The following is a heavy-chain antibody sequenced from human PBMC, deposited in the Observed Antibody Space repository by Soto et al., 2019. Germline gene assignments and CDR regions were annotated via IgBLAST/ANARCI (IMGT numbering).Heavy chain of an antibody. D-gene: IGHD5-12*01. CDR3: AKVPGSGYDTIARNYFDY. Sequence: GGSLRLSCAASGFTFSSYAMSWVRQAPGKGLEWVSAITGSGVTTYYADSVKGRFTISRDNSKNTLYLQMSSLRADDTAVYYCAKVPGSGYDTIARNYFDYWGQGTLVTVSS. CDR1: GFTFSSYA. CDR2: ITGSGVTT. V-gene: IGHV3-23*01. J-gene: IGHJ4*02.